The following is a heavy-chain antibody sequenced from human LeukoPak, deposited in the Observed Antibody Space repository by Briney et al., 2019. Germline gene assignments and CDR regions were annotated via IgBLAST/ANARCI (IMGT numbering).Heavy chain of an antibody. V-gene: IGHV4-34*01. Sequence: PSETLSLTCAVYGGSFSGYYWSWIRQPPGKGLEWIGEINHSGSTYYNPSLKSRVTISVDTSKNQFSLKLSSVTAADTAVYYCARFPGLDVWGQGTTVTVSS. CDR2: INHSGST. J-gene: IGHJ6*02. CDR1: GGSFSGYY. CDR3: ARFPGLDV.